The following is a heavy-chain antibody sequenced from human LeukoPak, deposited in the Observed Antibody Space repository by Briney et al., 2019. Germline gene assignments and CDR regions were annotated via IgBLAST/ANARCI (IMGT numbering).Heavy chain of an antibody. Sequence: SVKVSCKASGGTFSSYAISWVRQAPGQGLEWMGRIIPIFGTANYAQKFQGRVTITTDESRSTAYMELSSLRFEETAVYYCARVRRDGYNQNYFDCGGQGTLVTVSS. D-gene: IGHD5-24*01. CDR3: ARVRRDGYNQNYFDC. V-gene: IGHV1-69*05. CDR2: IIPIFGTA. CDR1: GGTFSSYA. J-gene: IGHJ4*02.